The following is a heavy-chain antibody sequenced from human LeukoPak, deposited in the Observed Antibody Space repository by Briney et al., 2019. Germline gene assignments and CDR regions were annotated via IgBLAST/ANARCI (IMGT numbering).Heavy chain of an antibody. Sequence: ASVKVSCKASGYTFTGYYMHWVRQAPGQGLEWMGWINPNSGGTNYAQKFQGRVTMTRDTSISTAYMELSRLRSDDTAVYYCARVREMATKIALRYFDYWGQGTLVTVSS. CDR2: INPNSGGT. D-gene: IGHD5-24*01. CDR3: ARVREMATKIALRYFDY. V-gene: IGHV1-2*02. J-gene: IGHJ4*02. CDR1: GYTFTGYY.